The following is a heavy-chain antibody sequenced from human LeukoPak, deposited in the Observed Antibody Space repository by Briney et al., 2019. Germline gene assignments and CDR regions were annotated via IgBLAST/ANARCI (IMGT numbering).Heavy chain of an antibody. D-gene: IGHD2-2*01. CDR2: IYYSGST. CDR3: ARSVVPAAMRDSYYYYYMDV. V-gene: IGHV4-30-4*08. J-gene: IGHJ6*03. CDR1: GGSISSGDYY. Sequence: PSQTLSLTCTVSGGSISSGDYYWSWIRQPPGKGLEWIGCIYYSGSTNYNPSLKSRVTISVDTSKNQFSLKLSSVTAADTAVYYCARSVVPAAMRDSYYYYYMDVWGKGTTVTVSS.